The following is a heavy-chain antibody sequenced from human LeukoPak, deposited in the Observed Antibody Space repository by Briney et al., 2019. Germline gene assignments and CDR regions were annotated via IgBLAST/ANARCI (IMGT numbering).Heavy chain of an antibody. J-gene: IGHJ6*02. CDR2: ISSSSSYI. Sequence: GGSLRLSCATSGFTFSSYAMTWVRQAPGKGLEWVSSISSSSSYIYYADSVKGRFTISRDNAKNSLYLQMNSLRAEDTAVYYCARDNVVVPAAIFNYYYYYGMDVWGQGTTVTVSS. V-gene: IGHV3-21*01. CDR1: GFTFSSYA. D-gene: IGHD2-2*01. CDR3: ARDNVVVPAAIFNYYYYYGMDV.